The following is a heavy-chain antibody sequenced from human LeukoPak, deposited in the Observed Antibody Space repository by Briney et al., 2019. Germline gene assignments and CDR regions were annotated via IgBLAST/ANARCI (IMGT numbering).Heavy chain of an antibody. V-gene: IGHV3-30*18. CDR2: ISYDGSNK. CDR3: AKGLRCSGGSCYPHYYYYMDV. Sequence: PGGSLRLSCAASGFTFSSYGMHWVRQAPGKGLEWVAVISYDGSNKYYADSVKGRFTISRDNSKNTLYLQMNSLRAEDTAVYYCAKGLRCSGGSCYPHYYYYMDVWGKGTTVTVSS. CDR1: GFTFSSYG. J-gene: IGHJ6*03. D-gene: IGHD2-15*01.